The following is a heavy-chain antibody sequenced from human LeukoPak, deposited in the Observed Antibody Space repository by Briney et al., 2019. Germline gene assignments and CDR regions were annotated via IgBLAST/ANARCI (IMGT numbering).Heavy chain of an antibody. CDR2: IYYSEST. CDR1: GGSISSGDYY. Sequence: SQTLSLTCTVSGGSISSGDYYWSWIRQPPGKGLEWIGYIYYSESTYYNPSLKSRVTISVDTSKNQFSLKLSSVTAADTAVYYCARRGYSGYGPPDYWGQGTLVTVSS. J-gene: IGHJ4*02. D-gene: IGHD5-12*01. CDR3: ARRGYSGYGPPDY. V-gene: IGHV4-30-4*01.